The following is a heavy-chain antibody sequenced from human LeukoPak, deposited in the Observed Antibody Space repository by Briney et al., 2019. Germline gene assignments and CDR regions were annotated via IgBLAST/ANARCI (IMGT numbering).Heavy chain of an antibody. V-gene: IGHV4-31*03. CDR3: ARAPIFGVAHFDY. CDR1: GGSISSGGYY. CDR2: IYYSGST. Sequence: SETLSLTCTVSGGSISSGGYYWRWIRQHTGKGLEWIGYIYYSGSTYYNPSLKSRVSMSVDASKTQFSLNLSSVTAADTAVYYCARAPIFGVAHFDYWGQGSLVTVSS. D-gene: IGHD3-3*01. J-gene: IGHJ4*02.